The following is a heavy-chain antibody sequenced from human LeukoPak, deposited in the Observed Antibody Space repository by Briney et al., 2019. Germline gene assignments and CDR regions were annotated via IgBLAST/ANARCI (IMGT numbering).Heavy chain of an antibody. D-gene: IGHD2/OR15-2a*01. CDR3: AKASSNYFYYFEY. CDR1: GFTFSSYD. V-gene: IGHV3-30*18. J-gene: IGHJ4*02. CDR2: ISYDATNK. Sequence: PGGPLRLSCAASGFTFSSYDMHWVRQAPGKGLEWVAVISYDATNKYYADSVKGRFTLSRDNSKNTLYLQTNTLRDEDTAVYYCAKASSNYFYYFEYWGQGTLVTVSS.